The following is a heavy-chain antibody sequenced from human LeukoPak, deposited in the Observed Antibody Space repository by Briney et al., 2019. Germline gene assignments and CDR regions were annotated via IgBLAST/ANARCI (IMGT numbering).Heavy chain of an antibody. CDR2: IIPIFGTA. CDR3: ARALGRGSYPYYYYYYYMDV. D-gene: IGHD3-10*01. J-gene: IGHJ6*03. V-gene: IGHV1-69*06. Sequence: SVKVSCKASGGTFSSYAISWVRQAPGQGLEWMGGIIPIFGTANYAQKFQGRVTITADKSTSTAYMELSSLRSEDTAVYYCARALGRGSYPYYYYYYYMDVWGKGTTVTVSS. CDR1: GGTFSSYA.